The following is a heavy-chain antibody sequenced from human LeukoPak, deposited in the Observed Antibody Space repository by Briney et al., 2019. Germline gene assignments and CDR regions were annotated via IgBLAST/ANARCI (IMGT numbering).Heavy chain of an antibody. CDR3: AREICRYCSSTSTS. D-gene: IGHD2-2*01. CDR1: GGSFSGYY. CDR2: INHSGST. V-gene: IGHV4-34*01. J-gene: IGHJ5*02. Sequence: SATLSLTCAVYGGSFSGYYWSWIRQPPGEGLEWIGEINHSGSTNYNPSLKSRVTISVDTSKNQFSLKLSSVTAADTAVYYCAREICRYCSSTSTSWGQGTLVTVSS.